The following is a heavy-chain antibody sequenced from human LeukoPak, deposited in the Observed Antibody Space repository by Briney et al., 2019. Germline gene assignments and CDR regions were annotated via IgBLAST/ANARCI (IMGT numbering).Heavy chain of an antibody. D-gene: IGHD3-22*01. V-gene: IGHV3-21*01. CDR1: GFTFSSYS. CDR2: ISSSSSYI. Sequence: GGSLRLSCAASGFTFSSYSMNWVRQAPGKGLEWVSSISSSSSYIYYADSVKGRFTISRDNAKNSLYLQMNSLRAEDTAVYYCARRGDSSGYYSYYFDYWGQGTLVTVSS. J-gene: IGHJ4*02. CDR3: ARRGDSSGYYSYYFDY.